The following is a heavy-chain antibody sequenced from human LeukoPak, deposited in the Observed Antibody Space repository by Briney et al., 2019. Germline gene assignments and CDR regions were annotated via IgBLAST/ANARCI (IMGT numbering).Heavy chain of an antibody. Sequence: ASVKVSCKASGNTFTGYYMHWVRQAPGQGLEWMGWINPDSGGTNYAEKFQGRVTMTRDTSISTAYMELSRLRSDDTAVYYCARDRYINGRFGEIGHWGQGTLVTVSS. D-gene: IGHD3-10*01. J-gene: IGHJ1*01. CDR2: INPDSGGT. V-gene: IGHV1-2*02. CDR3: ARDRYINGRFGEIGH. CDR1: GNTFTGYY.